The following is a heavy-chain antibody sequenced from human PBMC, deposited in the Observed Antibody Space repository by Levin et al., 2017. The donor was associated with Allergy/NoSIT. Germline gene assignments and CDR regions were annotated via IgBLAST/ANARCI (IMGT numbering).Heavy chain of an antibody. CDR2: IYHSGST. CDR1: GYSISSGYY. Sequence: PSETLSLTCAVSGYSISSGYYWGWIRQSPGKGLDWIGSIYHSGSTYYNPSLKSRVTISVDTSKNHFSLKLSSVTAADTAVYYCARTRCSSPSCSPGGHDYMDVWGKGTTVTVSS. D-gene: IGHD2-2*01. V-gene: IGHV4-38-2*01. CDR3: ARTRCSSPSCSPGGHDYMDV. J-gene: IGHJ6*03.